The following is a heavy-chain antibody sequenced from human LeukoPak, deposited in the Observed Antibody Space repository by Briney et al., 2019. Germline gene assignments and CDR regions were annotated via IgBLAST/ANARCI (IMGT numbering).Heavy chain of an antibody. J-gene: IGHJ4*02. Sequence: GGSLRLSCAASGLTFSSYSRNWVRQAPGKGLEWVSYISSSSSTIYYADSVKGRFTISRDNAKNSPYLQMNSLRAEDTAVYYCARGPAWGQGTLVTVSS. CDR2: ISSSSSTI. V-gene: IGHV3-48*01. CDR1: GLTFSSYS. CDR3: ARGPA.